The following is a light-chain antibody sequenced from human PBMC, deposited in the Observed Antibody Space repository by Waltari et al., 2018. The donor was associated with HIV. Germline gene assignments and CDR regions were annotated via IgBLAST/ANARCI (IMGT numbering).Light chain of an antibody. CDR3: QQYNNWPRT. CDR2: DAS. J-gene: IGKJ1*01. Sequence: VMTQSPATVSVSPGEGATLSYRASQSIHNNLVWYQKRLGQAPRLLIYDASTRATGIPARFSGSGSGTEFTLTINNLQSEDSAIYYCQQYNNWPRTFGQGTKVEIK. CDR1: QSIHNN. V-gene: IGKV3-15*01.